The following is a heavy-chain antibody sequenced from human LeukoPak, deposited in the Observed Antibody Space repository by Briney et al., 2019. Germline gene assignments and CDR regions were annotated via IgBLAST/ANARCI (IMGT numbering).Heavy chain of an antibody. V-gene: IGHV4-4*07. D-gene: IGHD3-10*01. Sequence: SETLSLTCTVSGGSIDTYYWSWIRQPAGKGLEWIGRIYTSGSTNYNPSLKSRVTISVDTSKNQFSLKLSSVTAADTAVYYCARLTKNDSGSFRFGKKKRGYMDVWGKGTTVTISS. CDR3: ARLTKNDSGSFRFGKKKRGYMDV. CDR1: GGSIDTYY. CDR2: IYTSGST. J-gene: IGHJ6*03.